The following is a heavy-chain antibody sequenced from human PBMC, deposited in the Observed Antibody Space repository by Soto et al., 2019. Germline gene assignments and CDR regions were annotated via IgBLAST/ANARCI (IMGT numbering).Heavy chain of an antibody. V-gene: IGHV3-30-3*01. CDR1: GFTFSSYA. CDR2: ISYDGSNK. CDR3: ARDGPAVAGNIDY. Sequence: QVQLVESGGGVVQPGRSLRLSCAASGFTFSSYAMHWVRQAPGKGLEWVAVISYDGSNKYYADSVKGRFTISRDTSKNTLYLQMNSLRAEDTAVYYCARDGPAVAGNIDYWGQGTLVTVSS. J-gene: IGHJ4*02. D-gene: IGHD6-19*01.